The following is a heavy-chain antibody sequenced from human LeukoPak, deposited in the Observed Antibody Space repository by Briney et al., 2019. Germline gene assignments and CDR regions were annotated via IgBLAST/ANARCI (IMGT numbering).Heavy chain of an antibody. Sequence: PGGSLRLSCAASGFTFSSYSMDWVRQAPGKGLEWVSSISSSNSYIYNADSVKGRFTISRDNSKNTLYLQMNSLRAEDTAVYYCAKDFLTSLVYYYYYYYGMDVWGQGTTVTVSS. CDR1: GFTFSSYS. D-gene: IGHD2-2*01. J-gene: IGHJ6*02. V-gene: IGHV3-21*04. CDR2: ISSSNSYI. CDR3: AKDFLTSLVYYYYYYYGMDV.